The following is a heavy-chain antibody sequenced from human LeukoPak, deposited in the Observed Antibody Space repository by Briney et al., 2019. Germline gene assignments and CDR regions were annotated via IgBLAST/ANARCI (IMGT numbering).Heavy chain of an antibody. V-gene: IGHV3-48*01. CDR2: IGISRGNT. J-gene: IGHJ4*01. CDR1: GFNFIDYS. Sequence: GGSLRLSCAASGFNFIDYSMNWVRQAPGKGLEWISYIGISRGNTKYADSVKGRFTISRDKARNSLYLQMNSLRVEGTAVYYCARDHRYAFDNWGHGTLVTVSS. D-gene: IGHD5-12*01. CDR3: ARDHRYAFDN.